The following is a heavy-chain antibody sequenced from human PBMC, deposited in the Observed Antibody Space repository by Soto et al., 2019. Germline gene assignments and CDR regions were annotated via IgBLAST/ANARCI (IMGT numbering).Heavy chain of an antibody. D-gene: IGHD3-22*01. Sequence: GSLRLSCAASGFTFSDYYMSWIRQAPGKGLEWVSYISSSGSTIYYADSVKGRFTISRDNAKNSLYLQMNSLRAEDTAVYYCARDYYDSSGYYYVRYYYYYGMDVWGQGTTVTVSS. J-gene: IGHJ6*02. CDR3: ARDYYDSSGYYYVRYYYYYGMDV. V-gene: IGHV3-11*01. CDR2: ISSSGSTI. CDR1: GFTFSDYY.